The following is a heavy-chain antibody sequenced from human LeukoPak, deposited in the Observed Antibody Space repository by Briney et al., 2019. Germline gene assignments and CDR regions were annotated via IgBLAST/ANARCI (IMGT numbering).Heavy chain of an antibody. CDR3: ARQFPSSYDYVWGSYRFDHFDY. D-gene: IGHD3-16*02. Sequence: SETLSLTCTVSGGSIGSYYWSWIRQPPGKGLEWIGYIYYSGSTNYNPSLKSRVTISVDTSKNQFSLKLSSVTAADTAVYYCARQFPSSYDYVWGSYRFDHFDYWGQGTLVTVSS. V-gene: IGHV4-59*08. J-gene: IGHJ4*02. CDR2: IYYSGST. CDR1: GGSIGSYY.